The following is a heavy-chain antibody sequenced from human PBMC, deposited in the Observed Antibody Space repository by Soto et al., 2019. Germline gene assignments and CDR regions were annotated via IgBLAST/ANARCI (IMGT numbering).Heavy chain of an antibody. V-gene: IGHV4-34*01. J-gene: IGHJ5*01. Sequence: PSLAMPVPSAVEGGYCIGDSWPWISQSRGKGLEWIGDINHSGRVNYSPSLKSRVTISLDTSKNQFSLTLSAVTAADTAMYYCSTRAYDTNGYYRFDPWGQATLVTVS. CDR1: GGYCIGDS. D-gene: IGHD3-22*01. CDR2: INHSGRV. CDR3: STRAYDTNGYYRFDP.